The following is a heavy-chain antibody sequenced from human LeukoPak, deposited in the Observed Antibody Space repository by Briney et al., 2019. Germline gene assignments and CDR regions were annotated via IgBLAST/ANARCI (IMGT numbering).Heavy chain of an antibody. Sequence: QTGGSLRLSCAASGFTFSSYGMSWVRQAPGKGLEWVSAISGSGGSTYYADSVKGRFTISRDNSKNTLYLQMNSLRAEDTAVYYCAKGPYSSGRTLLLFDPWGQGTLVTVSS. D-gene: IGHD6-19*01. J-gene: IGHJ5*02. CDR1: GFTFSSYG. CDR3: AKGPYSSGRTLLLFDP. V-gene: IGHV3-23*01. CDR2: ISGSGGST.